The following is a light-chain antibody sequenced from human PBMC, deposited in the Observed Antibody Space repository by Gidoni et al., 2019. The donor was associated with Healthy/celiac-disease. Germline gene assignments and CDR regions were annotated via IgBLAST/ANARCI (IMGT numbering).Light chain of an antibody. CDR3: QQRSNWPHT. CDR1: QSVSIY. V-gene: IGKV3-11*01. J-gene: IGKJ2*01. Sequence: EIVLTQSPATLSLSPGERDTLSCRASQSVSIYLAWYQQKPGQAPRLLIYDASNRATGVPARFSGSGSGTDFTLTISSLEPEDFAVYYCQQRSNWPHTFGQGTKLEIK. CDR2: DAS.